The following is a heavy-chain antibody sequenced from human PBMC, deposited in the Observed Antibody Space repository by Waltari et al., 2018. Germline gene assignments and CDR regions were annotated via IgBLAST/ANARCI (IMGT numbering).Heavy chain of an antibody. CDR2: IYYSGST. CDR1: GGSISSYY. CDR3: ARGPEAEMATSDY. V-gene: IGHV4-59*12. D-gene: IGHD5-12*01. J-gene: IGHJ4*02. Sequence: QVQLQESGPGLVKPSETLSLTCTVSGGSISSYYWSWIRQPPGKGLEWIGYIYYSGSTYYNPSLKSRVTISVDTSKNQFSLKLSSVTAADTAVYYCARGPEAEMATSDYWGQGTLVTVSS.